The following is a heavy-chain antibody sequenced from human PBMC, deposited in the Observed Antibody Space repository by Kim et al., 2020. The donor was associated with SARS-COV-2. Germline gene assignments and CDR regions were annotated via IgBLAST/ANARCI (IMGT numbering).Heavy chain of an antibody. CDR1: GGSISSSSYF. CDR3: ARHVYGGNWALDY. D-gene: IGHD2-15*01. J-gene: IGHJ4*02. V-gene: IGHV4-39*01. CDR2: IYYSGST. Sequence: SETLSLTCTVSGGSISSSSYFWGWIRQPPVKGLEWIGSIYYSGSTYYNPSLKSRVTISVDTSKNQLSLKLSSVTAADTAVYYWARHVYGGNWALDYWGQGTLVTVSS.